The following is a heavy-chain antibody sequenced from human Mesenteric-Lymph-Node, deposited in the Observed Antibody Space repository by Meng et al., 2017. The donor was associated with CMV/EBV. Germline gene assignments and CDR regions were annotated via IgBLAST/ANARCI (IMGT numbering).Heavy chain of an antibody. CDR2: INVGNGDT. D-gene: IGHD2-2*01. J-gene: IGHJ4*02. CDR3: ASCSSTGCPY. CDR1: GYSLTTYG. Sequence: KVSCKASGYSLTTYGMHWVRQAPGQRLEWMGWINVGNGDTEYSQKFQGRVIITRDTSASTAYMELSSLRSEDAAVYFCASCSSTGCPYWGQGTLVTVSS. V-gene: IGHV1-3*01.